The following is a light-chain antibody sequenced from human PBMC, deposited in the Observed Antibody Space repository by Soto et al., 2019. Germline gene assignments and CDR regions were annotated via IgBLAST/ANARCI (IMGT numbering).Light chain of an antibody. CDR3: QQYGSSPPRYT. CDR1: QSVSSSY. V-gene: IGKV3-20*01. Sequence: EIVLPQSPGTLSLSPGERATLTCRASQSVSSSYLAWYQQKPGQAPRLLIYGASSRATGIPDRFSGGGCGTGITLTISRLEGEDVAVYYCQQYGSSPPRYTFGQETKQEIK. J-gene: IGKJ2*01. CDR2: GAS.